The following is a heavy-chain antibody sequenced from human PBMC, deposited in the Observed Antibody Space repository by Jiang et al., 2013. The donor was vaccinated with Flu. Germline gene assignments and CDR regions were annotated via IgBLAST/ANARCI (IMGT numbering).Heavy chain of an antibody. J-gene: IGHJ3*01. D-gene: IGHD2-15*01. CDR3: ASGYFHLDAFDF. CDR1: SGSISSSNYY. Sequence: LLKPSETLSLTCTVSSGSISSSNYYWGWIRQPQGGAGVDWQIFYSGSTYYNPSLKSRVTISADTSSNQFSLRLRSVTAADTAVYFCASGYFHLDAFDFWGQGTMVTVSS. V-gene: IGHV4-39*01. CDR2: FYSGST.